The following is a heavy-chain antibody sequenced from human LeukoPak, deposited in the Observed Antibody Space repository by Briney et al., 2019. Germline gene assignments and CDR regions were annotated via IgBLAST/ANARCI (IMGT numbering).Heavy chain of an antibody. D-gene: IGHD6-13*01. CDR2: ISYDGSNK. CDR1: GFTFSSYG. V-gene: IGHV3-30*18. J-gene: IGHJ4*02. Sequence: GGSLRLSCTASGFTFSSYGMHWVRQAPGKGLEWVAVISYDGSNKYYADSVKGRFTISRDNSKNTLYLQMNSLRAEDTAVYYCAKDQAAAAGMRYWGQGTLVTVSS. CDR3: AKDQAAAAGMRY.